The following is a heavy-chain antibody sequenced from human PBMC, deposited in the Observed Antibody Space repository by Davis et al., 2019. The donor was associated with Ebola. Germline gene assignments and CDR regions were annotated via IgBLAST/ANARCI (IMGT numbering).Heavy chain of an antibody. CDR2: IDPRDPNT. J-gene: IGHJ4*02. D-gene: IGHD3/OR15-3a*01. V-gene: IGHV5-10-1*01. Sequence: ESLKIPCNGSGYHFPRYWIRWVRQPPAPRLEWMGRIDPRDPNTNYSPSFQGHVTISVDTSISTVYLQWNSLKASDTAMYYCSGFGLEWGQGTLVTVSS. CDR3: SGFGLE. CDR1: GYHFPRYW.